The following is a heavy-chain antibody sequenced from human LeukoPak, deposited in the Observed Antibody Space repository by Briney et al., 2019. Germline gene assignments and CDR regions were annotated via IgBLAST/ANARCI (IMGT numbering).Heavy chain of an antibody. V-gene: IGHV3-11*04. J-gene: IGHJ4*02. D-gene: IGHD1-14*01. CDR2: ISGGGSTI. CDR1: GFTFSDYH. Sequence: KTGGSLRLSCAASGFTFSDYHVSRIRQTPGKGLEWVSYISGGGSTIYDADSVKGRFTISRDNAKNSLFLQMNSLRAEDTAIYYCARGVENHFDYWGQGTLVTVSS. CDR3: ARGVENHFDY.